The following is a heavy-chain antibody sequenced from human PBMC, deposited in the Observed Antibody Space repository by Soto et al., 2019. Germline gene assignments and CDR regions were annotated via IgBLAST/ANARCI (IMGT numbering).Heavy chain of an antibody. CDR3: ARHSDSSSLPSEYGMDV. D-gene: IGHD6-6*01. Sequence: GLPMKISCRGSGYSSTSYWISWVRKMPGKGQEWMGRIDPSDSYTNYSPSFQGHVTISVDKSIGTAYLQWSSLKASDTAMYYCARHSDSSSLPSEYGMDVWGQGTTVTVSS. J-gene: IGHJ6*02. CDR1: GYSSTSYW. V-gene: IGHV5-10-1*01. CDR2: IDPSDSYT.